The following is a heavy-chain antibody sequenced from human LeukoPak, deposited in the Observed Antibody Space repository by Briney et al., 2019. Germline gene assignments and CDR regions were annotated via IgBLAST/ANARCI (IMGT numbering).Heavy chain of an antibody. J-gene: IGHJ4*02. CDR3: APGGPGYYFDY. V-gene: IGHV3-23*01. CDR2: ISSSGTGT. Sequence: GGSLRLSCAASGFTFSSYVMIWVRQAPGKGLEWVSVISSSGTGTDYADSVKGRLTISRDNSKNTLYLQMNSLRAEDTAVYYCAPGGPGYYFDYWGQGTLVTVSS. D-gene: IGHD3-10*01. CDR1: GFTFSSYV.